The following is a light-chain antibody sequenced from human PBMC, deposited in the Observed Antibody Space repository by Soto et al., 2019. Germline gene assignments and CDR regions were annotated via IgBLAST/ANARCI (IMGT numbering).Light chain of an antibody. V-gene: IGKV3-15*01. J-gene: IGKJ5*01. CDR1: QSVSSN. CDR3: QQYNNWPPIA. Sequence: ETALTQSPATLSVSPGERATLSCRASQSVSSNLAWYQQKPGQAPRLLIYGASTRATGIPARFSGSGSGTEFTLTISSLQSEDFAVYYCQQYNNWPPIAFGQGTRLEIK. CDR2: GAS.